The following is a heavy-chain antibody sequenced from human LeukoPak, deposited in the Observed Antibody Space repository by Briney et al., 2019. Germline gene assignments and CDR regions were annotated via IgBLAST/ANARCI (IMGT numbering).Heavy chain of an antibody. J-gene: IGHJ4*02. CDR1: GYTFTGYY. D-gene: IGHD3-9*01. CDR2: INPKSGGT. CDR3: ARVLRYFDWFGTRSYYFDY. Sequence: ASVKVSCKASGYTFTGYYMHWVRQAPGQGLEWMGWINPKSGGTNYAQKFQGRVTMTRDKSIRTAYMELSRLTSDDTAVYYCARVLRYFDWFGTRSYYFDYWGQGTLVTVSS. V-gene: IGHV1-2*02.